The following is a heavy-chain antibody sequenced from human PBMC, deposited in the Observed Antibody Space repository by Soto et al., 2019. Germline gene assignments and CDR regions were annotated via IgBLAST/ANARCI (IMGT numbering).Heavy chain of an antibody. Sequence: QVQLVESGGGVVQPGRSLRLSCAASGFTFSSYGMHWVRQAPGKGLEWVAVISYDGSNKYYADSVKGRFTISRDNSKNTLYLQMNSLRAEDTAVYYCAKDPENDDYGDYEGSGFDYWGQGTLVTVSS. CDR3: AKDPENDDYGDYEGSGFDY. CDR1: GFTFSSYG. D-gene: IGHD4-17*01. CDR2: ISYDGSNK. J-gene: IGHJ4*02. V-gene: IGHV3-30*18.